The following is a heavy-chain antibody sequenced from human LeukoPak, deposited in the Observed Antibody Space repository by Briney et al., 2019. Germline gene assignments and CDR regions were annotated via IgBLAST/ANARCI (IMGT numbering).Heavy chain of an antibody. J-gene: IGHJ3*01. CDR3: AKAFRIVGIGNPDDAFDV. CDR1: GFTFSTYW. CDR2: INQGGSEK. Sequence: GGSLRLSCAASGFTFSTYWMTWVRQPPGKGLEWVANINQGGSEKYYVDSVKGRFTLSRDNSENTLYLQLNSLRAEDSGIYYCAKAFRIVGIGNPDDAFDVWGQGTVVTVS. V-gene: IGHV3-7*03. D-gene: IGHD1-26*01.